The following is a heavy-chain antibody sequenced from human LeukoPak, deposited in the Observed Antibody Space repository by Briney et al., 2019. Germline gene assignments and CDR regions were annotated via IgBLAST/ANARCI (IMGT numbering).Heavy chain of an antibody. CDR2: ISSDGSKK. V-gene: IGHV3-30*04. Sequence: GGSLRLSCAASGVTFRNFPVHWVRQAPGKGLEWVALISSDGSKKYYTDSLKGRLTISRDNSNNTLYLQMNSLRAEDTAVYYCARGGVVVVAASYYYGMDVWGQGTTVTVSS. CDR3: ARGGVVVVAASYYYGMDV. J-gene: IGHJ6*02. CDR1: GVTFRNFP. D-gene: IGHD2-15*01.